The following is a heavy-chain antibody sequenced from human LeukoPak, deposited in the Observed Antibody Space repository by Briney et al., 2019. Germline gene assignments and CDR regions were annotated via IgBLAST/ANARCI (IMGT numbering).Heavy chain of an antibody. CDR2: IYYSGST. CDR1: GGSISSGGYY. J-gene: IGHJ5*02. V-gene: IGHV4-31*03. Sequence: KPSQTLSLTCTVSGGSISSGGYYWSWIRQHPGKGLEWIGYIYYSGSTYYNPSLKSRVTISVDTSKNQFSLKLSSVTAADTAVYCCARESYSSGWFDPWGQGTPVTVSS. D-gene: IGHD6-19*01. CDR3: ARESYSSGWFDP.